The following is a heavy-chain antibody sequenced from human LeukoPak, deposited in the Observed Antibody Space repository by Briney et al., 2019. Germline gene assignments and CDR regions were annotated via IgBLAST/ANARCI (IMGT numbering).Heavy chain of an antibody. V-gene: IGHV3-66*02. CDR1: GFTVSSNY. CDR2: IYSGGST. D-gene: IGHD6-19*01. CDR3: ATTGYSSGWYLFHFDY. Sequence: GGSLRLSCAASGFTVSSNYMSWVRQAPGKGLEWVSVIYSGGSTYYADSVKGRFTISRDNSKNTLYLQMNSLRAEDTAVYYCATTGYSSGWYLFHFDYWGQGTLVTVSS. J-gene: IGHJ4*02.